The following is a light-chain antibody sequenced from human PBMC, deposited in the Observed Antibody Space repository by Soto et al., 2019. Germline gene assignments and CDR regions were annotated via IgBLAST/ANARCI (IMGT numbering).Light chain of an antibody. V-gene: IGKV3-11*01. Sequence: EIVLTQSPATLSLSPGERATLSCRASQSVSSYLAWYQQRPGQAPRLLIYDASNRTTGIPARFSGSGSGSDFTLTISILEHDDFAVYYCQRRTNWLTFGGGTKVEIK. J-gene: IGKJ4*01. CDR3: QRRTNWLT. CDR1: QSVSSY. CDR2: DAS.